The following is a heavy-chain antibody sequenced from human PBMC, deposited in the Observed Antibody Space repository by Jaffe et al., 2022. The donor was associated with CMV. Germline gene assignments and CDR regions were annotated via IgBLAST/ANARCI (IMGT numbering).Heavy chain of an antibody. CDR2: IYYSGST. D-gene: IGHD4-17*01. CDR1: GGSISSSSYY. Sequence: QLQLQESGPGLVKPSETLSLTCTVSGGSISSSSYYWGWIRQPPGKGLEWIGSIYYSGSTYYNPSLKSRVTISVDTSKNQFSLKLSSVTAADTAVYYCARHRVGDYGPNDAFDIWGQGTMVTVSS. CDR3: ARHRVGDYGPNDAFDI. V-gene: IGHV4-39*01. J-gene: IGHJ3*02.